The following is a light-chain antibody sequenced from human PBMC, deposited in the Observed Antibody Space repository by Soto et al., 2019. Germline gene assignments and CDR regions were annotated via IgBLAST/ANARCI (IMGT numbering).Light chain of an antibody. J-gene: IGKJ1*01. CDR3: MQGSYWPWT. CDR2: KVS. CDR1: QSLVYSDGNMY. Sequence: DAVLTQSPLSLPVTLGQPASISCRSSQSLVYSDGNMYLNWFHQRPGQSPRRLIYKVSNRESGVPERFIGSGSGTDFTLEISRVEAEDVVVYYCMQGSYWPWTLGQGTKVEIK. V-gene: IGKV2-30*01.